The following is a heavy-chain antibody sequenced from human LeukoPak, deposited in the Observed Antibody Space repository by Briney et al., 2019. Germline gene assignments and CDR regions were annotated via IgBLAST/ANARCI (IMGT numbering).Heavy chain of an antibody. CDR2: ISYDGSNK. J-gene: IGHJ4*02. V-gene: IGHV3-30*03. CDR3: ARGGVRSIAAAGTGFDY. D-gene: IGHD6-13*01. CDR1: GFSFSSYG. Sequence: GGSLRLSCAASGFSFSSYGMHWVRQAPGKGLEWVAVISYDGSNKYYADSVKGRFTISRDNAKNTLYLQMNSLRAEDTAVYYCARGGVRSIAAAGTGFDYWGQGTLVTVSS.